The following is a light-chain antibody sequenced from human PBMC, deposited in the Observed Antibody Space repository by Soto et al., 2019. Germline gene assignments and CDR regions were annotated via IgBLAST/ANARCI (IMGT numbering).Light chain of an antibody. CDR1: SSDIGGYNY. CDR2: EVI. J-gene: IGLJ1*01. CDR3: SSYAGSNNLYV. Sequence: QSVLTQPPSASGSPGQSVTISCTGTSSDIGGYNYVSWYQQHPGKAPKLMIYEVIKRPSGVPDRFSASRSGNTASLTVSGLQAEDEADYYCSSYAGSNNLYVFGTGTKVT. V-gene: IGLV2-8*01.